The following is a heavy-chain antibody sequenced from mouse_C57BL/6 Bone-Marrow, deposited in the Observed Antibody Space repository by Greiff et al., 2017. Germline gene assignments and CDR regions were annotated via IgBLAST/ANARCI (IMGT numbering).Heavy chain of an antibody. V-gene: IGHV1-15*01. CDR3: TRSPTVVAIPLDY. CDR1: GYTFTDYE. CDR2: IDPDTGGT. J-gene: IGHJ2*01. Sequence: QVQLQQSGAELVRPGASVTLSCKASGYTFTDYEMHWVKQTPVHGLEWIGAIDPDTGGTAYNQKFKGKAILTADKSSSTAYMELRSLTSEDSAVYYCTRSPTVVAIPLDYWGQGTTLTVSS. D-gene: IGHD1-1*01.